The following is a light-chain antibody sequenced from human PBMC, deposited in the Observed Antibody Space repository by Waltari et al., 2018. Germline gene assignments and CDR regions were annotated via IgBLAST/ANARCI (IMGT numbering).Light chain of an antibody. V-gene: IGKV3-20*01. Sequence: PGERATLSCRASQSVGRSLAWYQQKPGQAPRLLIFDASNRATAIPERFSGSGSGTDFSLTISRLEPEDFAVYYCQMYVRLPVTFGQGTKVEIK. CDR1: QSVGRS. CDR3: QMYVRLPVT. CDR2: DAS. J-gene: IGKJ1*01.